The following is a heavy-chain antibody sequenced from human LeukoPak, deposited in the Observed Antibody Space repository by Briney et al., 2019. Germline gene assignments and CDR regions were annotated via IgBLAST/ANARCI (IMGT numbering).Heavy chain of an antibody. D-gene: IGHD6-6*01. CDR2: IIPIFGTA. CDR3: ARGFSFYSSSSFDY. Sequence: SVKVSCKASGGTFSSYATSWVRQAPGQGLEWMGGIIPIFGTANYAQKFQGRVTITTDESTSTAYMELSSLRSEDTAVYYCARGFSFYSSSSFDYWGQGTLVTVSS. CDR1: GGTFSSYA. J-gene: IGHJ4*02. V-gene: IGHV1-69*05.